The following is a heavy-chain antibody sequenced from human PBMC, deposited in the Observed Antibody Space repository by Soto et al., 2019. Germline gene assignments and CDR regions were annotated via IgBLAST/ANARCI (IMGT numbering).Heavy chain of an antibody. V-gene: IGHV1-69*12. D-gene: IGHD3-22*01. CDR2: IIPIFGTA. CDR1: GGTFSGYA. J-gene: IGHJ6*02. CDR3: APTYYYDSSGYYPTPYYYGMDV. Sequence: QVQLVQSGAEVKKPGSSVKVSCKASGGTFSGYAISWVRQAPGQGLEWMGGIIPIFGTANYAQKFQGRVTITADESTSTAYMELSSLRSEDTAVYYCAPTYYYDSSGYYPTPYYYGMDVWGQGTTVTVSS.